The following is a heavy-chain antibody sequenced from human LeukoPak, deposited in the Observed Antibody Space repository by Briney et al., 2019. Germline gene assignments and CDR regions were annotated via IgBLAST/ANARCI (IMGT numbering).Heavy chain of an antibody. Sequence: GASVKVSCKASGYTFTSYDINWVRQATGQGLEWMGWMNPNSGNTGYAQKFQGRVTMTRNTSISTAYMELSSLRSEDTAVYYCARGNLYFWSGYSNNWFDPWGQGTLVTVSS. CDR1: GYTFTSYD. V-gene: IGHV1-8*01. J-gene: IGHJ5*02. CDR2: MNPNSGNT. D-gene: IGHD3-3*01. CDR3: ARGNLYFWSGYSNNWFDP.